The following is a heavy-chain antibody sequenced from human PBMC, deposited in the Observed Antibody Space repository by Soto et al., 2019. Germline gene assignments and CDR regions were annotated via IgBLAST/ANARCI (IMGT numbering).Heavy chain of an antibody. CDR2: IWYDGSNK. CDR3: ARDTDEATVTKVSWYFDL. Sequence: QVQLVESGGGVVQPGRSLRLSCAASGITFSSYGMHWVRQAPGKGLEWVAVIWYDGSNKYYADSVKGRFTISRDNSKNTLYLQMNSLRAEDTAVYYCARDTDEATVTKVSWYFDLWGRGTLVTVSS. CDR1: GITFSSYG. V-gene: IGHV3-33*01. J-gene: IGHJ2*01. D-gene: IGHD4-17*01.